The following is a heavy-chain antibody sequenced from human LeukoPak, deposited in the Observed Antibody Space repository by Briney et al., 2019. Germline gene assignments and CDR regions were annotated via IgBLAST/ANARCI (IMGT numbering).Heavy chain of an antibody. Sequence: VASVKVSCKASGYTFTSYDITWVRQAPGQGLEWMGRIIPMLDIQNYAQKFQGRVTITADKSTSTAYMELSSLRSEDTAVYYCASERGATQYFDYWGQGTLVTVSS. J-gene: IGHJ4*02. CDR2: IIPMLDIQ. CDR3: ASERGATQYFDY. V-gene: IGHV1-69*04. CDR1: GYTFTSYD. D-gene: IGHD3-10*01.